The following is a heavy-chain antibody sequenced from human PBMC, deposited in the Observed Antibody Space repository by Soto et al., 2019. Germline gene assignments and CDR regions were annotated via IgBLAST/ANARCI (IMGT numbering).Heavy chain of an antibody. CDR2: IYWNDEQ. D-gene: IGHD6-13*01. V-gene: IGHV2-5*01. CDR3: AHRLPGPSGYDV. J-gene: IGHJ6*02. Sequence: QITLKESGPTLVKPTQTLTLTCTFSGFSLTSGVVGVGWIRQPPGEALEWLPLIYWNDEQYYNPSLRNRLTITRDTSKNQVVLTMTNMDPVDTATYYCAHRLPGPSGYDVWGQGTTVTVSS. CDR1: GFSLTSGVVG.